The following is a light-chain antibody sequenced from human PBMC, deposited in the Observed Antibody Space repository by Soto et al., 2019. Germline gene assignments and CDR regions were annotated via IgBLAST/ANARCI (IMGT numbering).Light chain of an antibody. CDR2: DAS. CDR3: QQYYNLPPFA. Sequence: DIPMTQSPSSLSASVGDRVTITCQASQDIRNYLNWYQQKPGKAPKLLIYDASNLKTGVPSRFGGSGSGTDFNSTISGLQPEYIATAYGQQYYNLPPFAFGPGTKVDIK. V-gene: IGKV1-33*01. CDR1: QDIRNY. J-gene: IGKJ3*01.